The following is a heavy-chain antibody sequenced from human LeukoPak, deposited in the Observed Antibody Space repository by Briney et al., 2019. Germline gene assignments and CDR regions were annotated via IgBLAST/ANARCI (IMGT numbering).Heavy chain of an antibody. V-gene: IGHV4-34*01. CDR3: ARVRYCSSTSCP. CDR1: GGSFSGYY. CDR2: INHSGST. J-gene: IGHJ5*02. D-gene: IGHD2-2*01. Sequence: SETLSLTCAVYGGSFSGYYWSWIRQPPGKGLEWIGEINHSGSTNYNPSLKSRVTISVDTSKNQFPLKLSSVTAADTAVYYCARVRYCSSTSCPWGQGTLVTVSS.